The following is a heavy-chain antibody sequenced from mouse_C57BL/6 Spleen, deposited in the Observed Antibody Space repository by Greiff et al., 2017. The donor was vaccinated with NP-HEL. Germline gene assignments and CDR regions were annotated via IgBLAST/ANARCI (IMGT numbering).Heavy chain of an antibody. D-gene: IGHD1-1*01. Sequence: VQLKQSGAELVRPGASVKLSCTASGFNIKDYYMHWVKQRPEQGLEWIGRIDPEDGDTEYAPKFQGKATMTADTSSNTAYLQLSSLTSEDTAVYYCTTTLTTVVAHFDYWGQGTTLTVSS. CDR1: GFNIKDYY. CDR2: IDPEDGDT. J-gene: IGHJ2*01. V-gene: IGHV14-1*01. CDR3: TTTLTTVVAHFDY.